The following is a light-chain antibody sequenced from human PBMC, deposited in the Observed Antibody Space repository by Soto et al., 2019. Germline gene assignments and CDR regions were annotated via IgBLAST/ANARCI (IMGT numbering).Light chain of an antibody. CDR2: SNS. CDR3: GAWDDGLNGVV. Sequence: QSVLTQPPSASGTPGQRVTISCSGSSSNIGSNTVNWYQHLPGTAPKLLIYSNSQRPSGVPARLSGSKSCTSASLAISGVQSEDEADYYCGAWDDGLNGVVFGGGTKLTVL. CDR1: SSNIGSNT. J-gene: IGLJ2*01. V-gene: IGLV1-44*01.